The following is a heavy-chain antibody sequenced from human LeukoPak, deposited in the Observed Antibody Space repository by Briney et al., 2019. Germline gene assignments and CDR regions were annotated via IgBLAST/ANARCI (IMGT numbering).Heavy chain of an antibody. J-gene: IGHJ4*02. CDR2: ISSSGSTI. CDR1: GFTFSTYE. V-gene: IGHV3-48*03. Sequence: PGGSLRLSCAASGFTFSTYEMNWVRQAPGKGLEWVSYISSSGSTIYYADSVKGRFSISRDKAKNSLYLQMNSLRAEDTAVYYSFTYYYDSSGYYYDYWGQGTLVTVSS. D-gene: IGHD3-22*01. CDR3: FTYYYDSSGYYYDY.